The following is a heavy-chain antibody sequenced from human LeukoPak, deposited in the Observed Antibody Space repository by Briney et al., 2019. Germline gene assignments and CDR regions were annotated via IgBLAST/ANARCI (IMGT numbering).Heavy chain of an antibody. V-gene: IGHV3-23*01. D-gene: IGHD1-26*01. CDR3: AKVLSGSQDY. CDR1: GFXFSSYA. J-gene: IGHJ4*02. Sequence: GGSLRLSCAASGFXFSSYAMTWVRQAPGKGLEWVSTIGGGGENTYYADSAKGRLTNSRDNSKNTVYLQMNSLRAEDTAVYYCAKVLSGSQDYWGQGTLVTVFS. CDR2: IGGGGENT.